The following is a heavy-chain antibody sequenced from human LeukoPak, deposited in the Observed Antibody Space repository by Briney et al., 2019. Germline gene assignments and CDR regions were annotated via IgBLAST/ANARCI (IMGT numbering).Heavy chain of an antibody. J-gene: IGHJ4*02. CDR2: INPNSGGT. D-gene: IGHD3-3*01. CDR3: ARANLPNYDFWSGHDY. CDR1: GYTFTGYY. V-gene: IGHV1-2*02. Sequence: ASVKVSCKASGYTFTGYYMHWVRQAPGQGLEWMGWINPNSGGTNYAQKFQGRVTMTRDTSISTAYMELSRLRSDDTAVYYCARANLPNYDFWSGHDYWGQGTLVTVSS.